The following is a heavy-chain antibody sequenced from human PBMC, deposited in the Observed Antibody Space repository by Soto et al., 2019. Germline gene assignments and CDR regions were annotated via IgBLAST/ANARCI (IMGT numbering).Heavy chain of an antibody. CDR2: VSYDGSIK. V-gene: IGHV3-30*18. D-gene: IGHD6-19*01. CDR1: GFTFSVYG. CDR3: AKDGSHLAVAGTSPTSYFYGLAV. Sequence: QVQLVESGGGVVQPGRSLRLSCAASGFTFSVYGMHWVRQAPGKGLEWVALVSYDGSIKYYADSVKGRFTISRDISKNTLYLQMNSLRVEDTAVYYCAKDGSHLAVAGTSPTSYFYGLAVWGQGTTVTVSS. J-gene: IGHJ6*02.